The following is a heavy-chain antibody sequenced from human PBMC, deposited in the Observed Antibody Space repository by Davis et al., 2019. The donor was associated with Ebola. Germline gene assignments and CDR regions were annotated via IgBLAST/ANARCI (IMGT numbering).Heavy chain of an antibody. D-gene: IGHD5-12*01. CDR1: GFTFSSYG. CDR2: ISYDGSNK. V-gene: IGHV3-30*03. Sequence: GESLKISCAASGFTFSSYGMHWVRQAPGKGLEWVAVISYDGSNKYYADSVKGRFTISRDNSKNTLYLQMNSLRAEDTAVYYCARVRRSGYTGYESDYWGQGTLVTVSS. CDR3: ARVRRSGYTGYESDY. J-gene: IGHJ4*02.